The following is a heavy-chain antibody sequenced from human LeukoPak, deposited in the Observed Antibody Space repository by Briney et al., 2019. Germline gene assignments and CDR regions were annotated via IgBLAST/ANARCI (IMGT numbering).Heavy chain of an antibody. J-gene: IGHJ6*02. CDR2: IYYSGST. CDR1: GGSISSGGYY. D-gene: IGHD6-13*01. Sequence: SETLSLTCTVSGGSISSGGYYWSWIRQHPGKGLEWIGYIYYSGSTYYNPSLKGRVTISVDTSKNQFSLKLSSVTAADTAVYYCARLSGYSSSWYYYGMDVWGQGTTVTVSS. V-gene: IGHV4-31*03. CDR3: ARLSGYSSSWYYYGMDV.